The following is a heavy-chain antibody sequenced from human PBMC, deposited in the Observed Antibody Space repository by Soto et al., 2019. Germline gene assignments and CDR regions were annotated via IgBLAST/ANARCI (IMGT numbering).Heavy chain of an antibody. CDR3: AVAMVREILIVESSGMHV. Sequence: QVHLVQSGAEVKKPGSSVKVSCKTSGGSFNNYAVSWVRQAPGQGLEWMGGLIPNFDTPNYAQKFQDRVTIIADESTSTVYMELRSLRSNDTAVYYCAVAMVREILIVESSGMHVWGQGTTVIVSS. V-gene: IGHV1-69*01. J-gene: IGHJ6*02. CDR1: GGSFNNYA. D-gene: IGHD3-10*01. CDR2: LIPNFDTP.